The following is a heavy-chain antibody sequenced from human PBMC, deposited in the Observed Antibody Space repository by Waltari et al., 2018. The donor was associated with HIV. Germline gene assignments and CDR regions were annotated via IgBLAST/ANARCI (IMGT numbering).Heavy chain of an antibody. Sequence: QVRLLQSGAEVKKPGASVRVSCKTSGYTFTDYYIHWVRQAPGQGLEWVAWGNPRRCGEKYGPKLQGRGAVTRATSSTPAYIYFDNLRPGVTAVYFGARVDCVGGSCLPWKYPYLYAMDVWGQGTTVTVSP. D-gene: IGHD2-15*01. J-gene: IGHJ6*01. CDR1: GYTFTDYY. V-gene: IGHV1-2*02. CDR2: GNPRRCGE. CDR3: ARVDCVGGSCLPWKYPYLYAMDV.